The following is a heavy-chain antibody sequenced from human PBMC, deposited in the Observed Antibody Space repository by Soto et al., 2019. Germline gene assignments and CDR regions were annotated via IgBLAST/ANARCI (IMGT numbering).Heavy chain of an antibody. CDR1: GYTFTNYF. J-gene: IGHJ6*02. V-gene: IGHV1-46*01. D-gene: IGHD5-18*01. CDR3: ARQRGYSYGYPYYYGMDV. CDR2: INPGNRIT. Sequence: ASVKVSCKTSGYTFTNYFVHWVRQAPGQGLEWMGAINPGNRITNYALKFQGRVTMTRDTSTNTVYLELSSLRSEDTAVYSCARQRGYSYGYPYYYGMDVWGQGTTVTSP.